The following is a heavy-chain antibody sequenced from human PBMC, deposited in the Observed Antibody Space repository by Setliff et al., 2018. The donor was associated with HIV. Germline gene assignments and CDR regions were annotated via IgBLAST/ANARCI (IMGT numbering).Heavy chain of an antibody. CDR1: GFLFTRYA. V-gene: IGHV3-23*01. CDR2: ISGGGGST. D-gene: IGHD3-16*01. Sequence: GGSLRLSCATSGFLFTRYAMSWVRQAPGKGLEWVSTISGGGGSTYDAESVKGRFTISRDNSKTMVFRRMNSLRPEDSAMYYCVRGETYAHWPKGDYWGQGTLVTVSS. J-gene: IGHJ4*02. CDR3: VRGETYAHWPKGDY.